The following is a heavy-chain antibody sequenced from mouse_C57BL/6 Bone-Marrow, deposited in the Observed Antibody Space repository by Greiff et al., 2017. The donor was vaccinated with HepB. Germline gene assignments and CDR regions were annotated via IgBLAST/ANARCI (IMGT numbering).Heavy chain of an antibody. D-gene: IGHD2-4*01. Sequence: QVQLQQSGPGLVQPSQSLSITCTVSGFSLTSYGVHWVRQSPGKGLEWLGVIWRGGSTDYNAAFMSRLSITKDNSKSQVFFKMNRLQAAATAIYYCAGDYDVLSWFAYWGQGTLVTVSA. CDR3: AGDYDVLSWFAY. V-gene: IGHV2-5*01. J-gene: IGHJ3*01. CDR2: IWRGGST. CDR1: GFSLTSYG.